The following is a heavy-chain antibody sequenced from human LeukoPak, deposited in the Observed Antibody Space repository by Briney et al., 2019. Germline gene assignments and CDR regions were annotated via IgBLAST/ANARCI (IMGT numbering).Heavy chain of an antibody. D-gene: IGHD4-23*01. V-gene: IGHV4-39*01. CDR3: SRSKSTGLAPYNLLVP. CDR2: IYYSGSGST. Sequence: SETLSLPCTVSGDSISSSSYYRGWIRQPPGKGLEWIGTIYYSGSGSTYYNPSLKGRVTVSVDTSKNQFSLKVSSVTAADTAACYCSRSKSTGLAPYNLLVPWGQGTLVTVSS. J-gene: IGHJ5*02. CDR1: GDSISSSSYY.